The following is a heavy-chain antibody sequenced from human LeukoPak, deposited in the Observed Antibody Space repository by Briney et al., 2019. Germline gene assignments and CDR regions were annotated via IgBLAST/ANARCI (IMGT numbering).Heavy chain of an antibody. CDR3: VRGDYSYYGLDV. CDR1: GFIFSDYS. V-gene: IGHV3-21*01. J-gene: IGHJ6*02. Sequence: GGSLRLSCAASGFIFSDYSMNWVRQAPGKGLEWVSSISSSSTYMYYADSVKGRFTISRDDAETSLYLQMNSLRAGDTAVYYCVRGDYSYYGLDVWGQGTTVTVSS. CDR2: ISSSSTYM.